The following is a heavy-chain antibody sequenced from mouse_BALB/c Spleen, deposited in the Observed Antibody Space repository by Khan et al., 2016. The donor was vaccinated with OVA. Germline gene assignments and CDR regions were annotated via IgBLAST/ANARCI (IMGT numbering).Heavy chain of an antibody. CDR3: TRGGYGGFAY. CDR1: GYTFTSYQ. J-gene: IGHJ3*01. Sequence: VQLQESGAELVKPGASVKLSCKASGYTFTSYQMYWVKQRPGQGLEWIGEINPSNGGTNFNEKFKSQATLTVDKSSSTAFMQLSSLTSEDSAVYYCTRGGYGGFAYWGQGTLVTVSA. D-gene: IGHD3-1*01. V-gene: IGHV1S81*02. CDR2: INPSNGGT.